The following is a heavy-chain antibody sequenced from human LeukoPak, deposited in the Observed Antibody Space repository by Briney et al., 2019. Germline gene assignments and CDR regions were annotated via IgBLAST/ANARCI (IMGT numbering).Heavy chain of an antibody. D-gene: IGHD5-24*01. CDR3: ATWGGDGYSPFDY. CDR2: IYYSGCT. V-gene: IGHV4-59*01. J-gene: IGHJ4*02. CDR1: GGSISSYY. Sequence: PSETLSLTCTVSGGSISSYYWSWIRQPPGKGLEWVGYIYYSGCTNYNPSLKSRVTISLDTSKNQFSLKLSSVTAAHTAVYYCATWGGDGYSPFDYWGQGTLGTVSS.